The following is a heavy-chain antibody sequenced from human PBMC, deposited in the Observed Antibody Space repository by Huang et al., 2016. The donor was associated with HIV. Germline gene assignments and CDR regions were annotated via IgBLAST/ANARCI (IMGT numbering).Heavy chain of an antibody. V-gene: IGHV3-21*01. CDR1: GFTLTTFS. J-gene: IGHJ5*02. CDR2: IKVPVMQI. Sequence: EVQLVESGGGLVKPGGSLRLSCAASGFTLTTFSMNWVRQAPGRVRKWRASIKVPVMQIYYADSVEGRFTISRDNTRNSLYLQLNSLRAEDTAVYYCVRIGYGENSYGSGYFDPWGQGTLVAVSS. D-gene: IGHD4-17*01. CDR3: VRIGYGENSYGSGYFDP.